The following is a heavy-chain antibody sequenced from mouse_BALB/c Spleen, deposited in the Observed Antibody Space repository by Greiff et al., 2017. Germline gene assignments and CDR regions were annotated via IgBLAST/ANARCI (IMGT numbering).Heavy chain of an antibody. V-gene: IGHV1-4*02. CDR2: INPSSGYT. J-gene: IGHJ1*01. Sequence: VQLQQSAAELARPGASVKMSCKASGYTFTSYTMHWVKQRPGQGLEWIGYINPSSGYTEYNQKFKDKTTLTADKSSSTAYMQLSSLTSEDSAVYYCARGGVYYYGSSYEGYFDVWGAGTTVTVSS. CDR3: ARGGVYYYGSSYEGYFDV. CDR1: GYTFTSYT. D-gene: IGHD1-1*01.